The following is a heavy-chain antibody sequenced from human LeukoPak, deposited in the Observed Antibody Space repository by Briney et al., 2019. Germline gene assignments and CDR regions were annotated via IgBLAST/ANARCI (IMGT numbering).Heavy chain of an antibody. D-gene: IGHD3-10*01. CDR3: AKDALRGVTMVRGVTLDY. V-gene: IGHV3-30*02. Sequence: GGSLRLSCAAFGFTFSSYGMHWVRQAPGKGLEWVAFIRYDGSNKYYADSVKGRFTISRDNSKNTLYLQMNSLRAEDTAVYYCAKDALRGVTMVRGVTLDYWGQGTLVTVSS. CDR1: GFTFSSYG. CDR2: IRYDGSNK. J-gene: IGHJ4*02.